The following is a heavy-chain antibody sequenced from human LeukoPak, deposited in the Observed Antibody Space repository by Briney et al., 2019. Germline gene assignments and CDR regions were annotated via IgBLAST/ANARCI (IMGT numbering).Heavy chain of an antibody. CDR2: ISTSGGST. V-gene: IGHV3-23*01. J-gene: IGHJ1*01. CDR1: GFTFSNAW. CDR3: VCYDNAAEYFHY. Sequence: GGSLRLSCAVSGFTFSNAWMTWVRQAPGKGLEWVSSISTSGGSTSYADSVKGRFTISSDNSKNTLYLQMNSLRAEDTALYYCVCYDNAAEYFHYWGQGTLVTVSS. D-gene: IGHD3-22*01.